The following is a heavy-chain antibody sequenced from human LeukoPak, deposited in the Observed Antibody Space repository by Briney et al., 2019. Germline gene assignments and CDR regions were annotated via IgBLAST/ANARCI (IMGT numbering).Heavy chain of an antibody. Sequence: ASVKVSCKASGYTFTGYYMHWVRQAPGQGLEWMGWMNPNSGGTNYAQKFQGRVTMTRDTSISTAYMELSRLRSDDTAVYYCAREVIAVAGTNWFDPWGQGTLVTVSS. D-gene: IGHD6-19*01. J-gene: IGHJ5*02. CDR2: MNPNSGGT. CDR1: GYTFTGYY. CDR3: AREVIAVAGTNWFDP. V-gene: IGHV1-2*02.